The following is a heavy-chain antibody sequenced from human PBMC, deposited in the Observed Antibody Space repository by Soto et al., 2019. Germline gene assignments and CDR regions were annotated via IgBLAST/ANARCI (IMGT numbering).Heavy chain of an antibody. J-gene: IGHJ4*02. CDR3: AHLAFCGGSCYYFDY. CDR2: LFWDDDD. Sequence: QITLKESGPTLVKPTQTLTLTCTFSGFSLSTSGVGVGWIRQPPGKALEWLALLFWDDDDRYSPSLKSRLTITKDTSKDQVVLTMTNMDPVDTATYFCAHLAFCGGSCYYFDYWGLGTLVTVSP. CDR1: GFSLSTSGVG. V-gene: IGHV2-5*02. D-gene: IGHD2-15*01.